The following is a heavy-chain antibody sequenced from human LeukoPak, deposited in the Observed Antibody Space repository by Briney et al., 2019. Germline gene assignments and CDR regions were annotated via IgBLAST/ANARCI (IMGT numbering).Heavy chain of an antibody. V-gene: IGHV3-23*01. Sequence: QPGGSLRLSCAASGFIFSNFAMSWVRQAPGKGPEWVSTISGSGGNTYYTDSVKGRFTISRDNSKKTLYLQMNSLRAEDTAVYYCAKEDYCSGGSCYWLAFDFWGQGTMVTVSS. J-gene: IGHJ3*01. CDR1: GFIFSNFA. CDR3: AKEDYCSGGSCYWLAFDF. CDR2: ISGSGGNT. D-gene: IGHD2-15*01.